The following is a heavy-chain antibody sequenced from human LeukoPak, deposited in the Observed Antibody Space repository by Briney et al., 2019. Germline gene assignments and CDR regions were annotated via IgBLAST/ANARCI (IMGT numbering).Heavy chain of an antibody. CDR3: ASPQAYCSGGSCHNWFDP. CDR2: IYYSGST. J-gene: IGHJ5*02. D-gene: IGHD2-15*01. V-gene: IGHV4-39*01. Sequence: SETLSLTCTVSGGSISSSSYYWGWIRQPPGKGLEWIGSIYYSGSTYYNPSLKSRLTISVDTSKNQFSLKLSSVTAADTAVYYCASPQAYCSGGSCHNWFDPWGQGTLVTVSS. CDR1: GGSISSSSYY.